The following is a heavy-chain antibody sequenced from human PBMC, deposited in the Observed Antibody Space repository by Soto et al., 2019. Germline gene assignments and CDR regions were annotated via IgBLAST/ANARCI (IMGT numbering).Heavy chain of an antibody. CDR3: AHTVPKLQANRFNCLDP. Sequence: VSGPTLVNPTQTLTLTCTFSWFSLSTSGVGVGWIRQPPGKALEWLALIYWNDDKRYSPSLKSRLTIPKATSKNQVVLTTTNMDPADTDTYYYAHTVPKLQANRFNCLDPWGQGTLVPVAS. CDR2: IYWNDDK. V-gene: IGHV2-5*01. CDR1: WFSLSTSGVG. D-gene: IGHD2-15*01. J-gene: IGHJ5*02.